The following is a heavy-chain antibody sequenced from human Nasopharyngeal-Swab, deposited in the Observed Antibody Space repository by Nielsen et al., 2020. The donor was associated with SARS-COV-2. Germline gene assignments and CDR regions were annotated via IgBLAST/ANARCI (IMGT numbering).Heavy chain of an antibody. CDR3: ARYNWNVPALGYYYGMDV. CDR2: IIPSLGIA. V-gene: IGHV1-69*02. D-gene: IGHD1-1*01. J-gene: IGHJ6*02. Sequence: VREAPGRGLVGVGRIIPSLGIANYAQKFRGRVTITADKSTSTAYMELSSLRSEDTAVYYCARYNWNVPALGYYYGMDVWGQGTTVTVSS.